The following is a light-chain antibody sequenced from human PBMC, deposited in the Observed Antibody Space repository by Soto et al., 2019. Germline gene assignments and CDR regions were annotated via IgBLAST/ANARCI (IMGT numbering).Light chain of an antibody. CDR2: AAS. CDR3: QQANIVPFT. CDR1: QGINTW. V-gene: IGKV1D-12*01. Sequence: DIQMTQSPSSVSASVGDRVTITCRASQGINTWLAWYQQKPGKAPKLLIYAASSLRSGVPSRFSGSGSGTDFTLTISSLQPEDFATYYCQQANIVPFTLGQGTRLEIK. J-gene: IGKJ5*01.